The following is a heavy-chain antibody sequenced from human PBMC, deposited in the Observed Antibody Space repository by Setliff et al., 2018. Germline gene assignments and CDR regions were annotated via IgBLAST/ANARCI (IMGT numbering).Heavy chain of an antibody. J-gene: IGHJ4*02. D-gene: IGHD2-2*01. V-gene: IGHV3-11*04. Sequence: PGGSLRLSCAASGFTFSDYYMSWIRQAPGKGLEWLSYIVSSGSNTYYSDSVKGRFTISRDNAKNSLYLQMNSLRAEDTAVYYCARVGYCSGPTCYPFDSWGQGTLVTV. CDR1: GFTFSDYY. CDR3: ARVGYCSGPTCYPFDS. CDR2: IVSSGSNT.